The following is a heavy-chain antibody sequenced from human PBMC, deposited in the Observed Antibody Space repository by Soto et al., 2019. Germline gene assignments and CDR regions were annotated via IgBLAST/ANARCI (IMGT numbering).Heavy chain of an antibody. CDR3: AREVSSSSQHYYYGMDV. Sequence: SVKVSCKASGGTFSSYAISWVRQAPGQGLEWMGGIIPIFGTANYAQKFQGRVTITADESTSTAYMELSSLRSEDTAVYYCAREVSSSSQHYYYGMDVWGQGTTVTVSS. CDR1: GGTFSSYA. J-gene: IGHJ6*02. V-gene: IGHV1-69*13. D-gene: IGHD6-6*01. CDR2: IIPIFGTA.